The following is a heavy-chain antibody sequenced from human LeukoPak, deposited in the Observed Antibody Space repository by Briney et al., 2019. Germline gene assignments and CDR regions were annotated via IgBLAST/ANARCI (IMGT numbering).Heavy chain of an antibody. Sequence: GGSLRLSCAASGFTFSNYGMHWVRQAPGKGLGWVAVIWYDGSNKYYADSVKGRITISRDNSKNTLYLQMNSLRAEDTDVYYCAREAPETTVSSNVFDCWGQGTLVTVSS. D-gene: IGHD4-11*01. CDR1: GFTFSNYG. CDR3: AREAPETTVSSNVFDC. J-gene: IGHJ4*02. CDR2: IWYDGSNK. V-gene: IGHV3-33*01.